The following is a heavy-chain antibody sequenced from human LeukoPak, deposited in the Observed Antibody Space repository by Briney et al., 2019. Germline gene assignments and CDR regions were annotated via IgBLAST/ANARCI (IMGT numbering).Heavy chain of an antibody. CDR3: AKFGFDSSSPASHFDY. CDR1: GYTFTGYY. Sequence: ASVRVSCKASGYTFTGYYIHWVRQAPGQGLEWMGWINPDTGGANYAQKFQGRVTMTRDTSISTAYMELSRLRSDDTAVYYCAKFGFDSSSPASHFDYWGQGTLVTVSS. D-gene: IGHD6-6*01. V-gene: IGHV1-2*02. J-gene: IGHJ4*02. CDR2: INPDTGGA.